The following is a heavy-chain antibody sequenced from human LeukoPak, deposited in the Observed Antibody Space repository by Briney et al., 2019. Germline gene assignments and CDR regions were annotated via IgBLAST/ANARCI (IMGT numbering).Heavy chain of an antibody. D-gene: IGHD6-13*01. CDR3: ARHKGYSSSWNWSDP. CDR2: IYTSGST. V-gene: IGHV4-4*09. CDR1: GGSISSYY. Sequence: SETLSLTCTVSGGSISSYYWSWIRQPPGKGLEWIGYIYTSGSTNYNPSLKSRVTISVDTSKNQFSLKLSSVTAADTAVYYCARHKGYSSSWNWSDPWGQGTLVTVSS. J-gene: IGHJ5*02.